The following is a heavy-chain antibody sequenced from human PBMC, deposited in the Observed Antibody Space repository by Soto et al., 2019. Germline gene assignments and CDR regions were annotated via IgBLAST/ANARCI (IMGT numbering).Heavy chain of an antibody. D-gene: IGHD2-2*01. Sequence: QVQLVQSGAEVKKPGASVKVSCKASGYTFSSYGISWVRQAPGQGLEWMGWISAYNGNTNYAQKLQGRVTMTTDTSKRTADMELRSLRSDDTAVYYYARVNGYCSSHSCYVVHSYTMDFTGQGTTVTVSS. CDR1: GYTFSSYG. CDR2: ISAYNGNT. V-gene: IGHV1-18*01. CDR3: ARVNGYCSSHSCYVVHSYTMDF. J-gene: IGHJ6*02.